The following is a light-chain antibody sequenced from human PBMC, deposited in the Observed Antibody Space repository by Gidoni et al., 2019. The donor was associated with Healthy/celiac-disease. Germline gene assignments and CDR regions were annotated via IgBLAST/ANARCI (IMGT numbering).Light chain of an antibody. CDR2: EVS. CDR1: QSLLQSAGKTY. Sequence: DLVMTQTPVSLSVTPGQPAYISCKSSQSLLQSAGKTYLYWYLQKPGQSPQLLIYEVSSRYSGVPDRLNSSGSGTDFTRKNSRVEAEDVRVYYCMRGIHLPPWTFGQGTKVEIK. CDR3: MRGIHLPPWT. J-gene: IGKJ1*01. V-gene: IGKV2-29*02.